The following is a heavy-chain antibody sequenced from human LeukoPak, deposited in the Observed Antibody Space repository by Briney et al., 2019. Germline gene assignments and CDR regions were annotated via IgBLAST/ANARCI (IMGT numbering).Heavy chain of an antibody. J-gene: IGHJ6*02. CDR2: ISGSGADT. CDR1: GLSFSSHG. CDR3: AKYGAYWFPDV. V-gene: IGHV3-23*01. D-gene: IGHD2-8*02. Sequence: GGSLRLSCGASGLSFSSHGMSWVRQPPGKGLEWVSGISGSGADTYYGDSLKGRFTISRDNSKNTLYLQMNSLRAEDTAIYYCAKYGAYWFPDVWGQGTTVTVSS.